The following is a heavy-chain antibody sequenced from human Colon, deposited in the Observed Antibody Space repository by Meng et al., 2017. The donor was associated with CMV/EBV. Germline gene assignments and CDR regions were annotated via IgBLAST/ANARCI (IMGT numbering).Heavy chain of an antibody. D-gene: IGHD4-11*01. CDR2: ISTISGFM. J-gene: IGHJ5*02. Sequence: GGSLRLSCAASGFTSSSFGMNWVRQAPGKGLEWVSSISTISGFMYYADSVRGRFTISRDNAKNSVYLQMNSLRAEDTTVYYCARDSNDYSDYAHWFDAWGQGTLVTAPQ. V-gene: IGHV3-21*01. CDR1: GFTSSSFG. CDR3: ARDSNDYSDYAHWFDA.